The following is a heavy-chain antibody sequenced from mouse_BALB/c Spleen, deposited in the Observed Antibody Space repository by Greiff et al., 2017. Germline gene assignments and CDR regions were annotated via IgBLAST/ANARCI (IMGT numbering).Heavy chain of an antibody. J-gene: IGHJ2*01. D-gene: IGHD2-2*01. Sequence: EVKLVESGPGLVKPSQSLSLTCTVTGYSITSDYAWNWIRQFPGNKLEWMGYISYSGSTSYNPSLKSRISITRDTSKNQFFLQLNSVTTEDTATYYCARGGGYPYYFDYWGQGTTLTVSS. V-gene: IGHV3-2*02. CDR1: GYSITSDYA. CDR2: ISYSGST. CDR3: ARGGGYPYYFDY.